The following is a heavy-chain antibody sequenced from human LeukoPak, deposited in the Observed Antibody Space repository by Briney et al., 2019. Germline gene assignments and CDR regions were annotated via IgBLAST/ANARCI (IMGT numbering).Heavy chain of an antibody. CDR3: ARVGPRDDAFDI. CDR1: GSTFSNYD. CDR2: IGTAGDT. D-gene: IGHD3-16*01. V-gene: IGHV3-13*01. Sequence: GGSLRLSCAASGSTFSNYDMHWVRQGAGKGLEWVSAIGTAGDTYYPGSVKGRFTISRENAKNSLYLQMNSLRAGDTAVYYCARVGPRDDAFDIWGQGTMVTVSS. J-gene: IGHJ3*02.